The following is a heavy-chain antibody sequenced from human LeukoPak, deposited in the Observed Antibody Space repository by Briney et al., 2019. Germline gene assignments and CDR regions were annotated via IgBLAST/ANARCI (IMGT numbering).Heavy chain of an antibody. CDR3: AGVFVYYDFWSGWMDV. D-gene: IGHD3-3*01. CDR2: INHSGST. Sequence: SETLSLTCAVYGGSFSGYYWSWIRQPPGKGLEWIGEINHSGSTNYNPSLKSRVTISVDTSKNQFSLKLSSVTAADTAVYYCAGVFVYYDFWSGWMDVWGQGTTVTVSS. V-gene: IGHV4-34*01. J-gene: IGHJ6*02. CDR1: GGSFSGYY.